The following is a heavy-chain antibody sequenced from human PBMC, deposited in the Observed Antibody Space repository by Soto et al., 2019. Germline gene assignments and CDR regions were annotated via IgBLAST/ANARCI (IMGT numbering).Heavy chain of an antibody. J-gene: IGHJ3*01. Sequence: VGSLRLSCAASGFSFSSYGMHWVRQARGKGLDWVAVIWYDGSNKYYAESVKGQFTISRDNSKNTLYVQMNSLTVEDTAVYYCARAQYTGSYFDACDVWGQGTMVTVSS. CDR3: ARAQYTGSYFDACDV. CDR1: GFSFSSYG. CDR2: IWYDGSNK. V-gene: IGHV3-33*03. D-gene: IGHD1-26*01.